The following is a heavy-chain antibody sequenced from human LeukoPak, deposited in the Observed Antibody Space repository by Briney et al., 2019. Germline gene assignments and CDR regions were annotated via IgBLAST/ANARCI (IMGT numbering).Heavy chain of an antibody. CDR3: AREVAEDYGDYENYFDY. D-gene: IGHD4-17*01. V-gene: IGHV1-69*04. CDR1: GGTFSSYT. J-gene: IGHJ4*02. CDR2: IIPILGIA. Sequence: SVKVSCKASGGTFSSYTISWVRQAPGQGLEWMGRIIPILGIANYAQKFQGRVTITADKSTSTAYMELSSLRSEDTAVYFCAREVAEDYGDYENYFDYWGQGTLVTVSS.